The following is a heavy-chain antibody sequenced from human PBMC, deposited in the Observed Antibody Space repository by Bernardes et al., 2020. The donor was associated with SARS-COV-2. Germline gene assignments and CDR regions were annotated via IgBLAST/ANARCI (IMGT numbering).Heavy chain of an antibody. CDR1: DDAISSGSFY. V-gene: IGHV4-61*02. CDR3: ARDGRISVPGTDYFDF. D-gene: IGHD6-19*01. J-gene: IGHJ4*02. Sequence: SETLSLTCAVSDDAISSGSFYWSWIRQPAGQGLEWVGRISAPGSTNYNPSLKSRVTMSVDTSKNQFSLELTSVTAADTAVYYCARDGRISVPGTDYFDFWGQGILVTVSS. CDR2: ISAPGST.